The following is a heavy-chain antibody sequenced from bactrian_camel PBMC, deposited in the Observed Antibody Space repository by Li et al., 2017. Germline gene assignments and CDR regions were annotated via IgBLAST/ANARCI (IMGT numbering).Heavy chain of an antibody. CDR3: AVDGRIWHSGCLRVVAKDLMAY. CDR2: ILLRGDDT. Sequence: LALPCVAAKLAYSSNCMGWFRQAPGKEREGVAAILLRGDDTAYADSVKGRFVISQDATKDTVHLQMTHLRPEDTAMYYCAVDGRIWHSGCLRVVAKDLMAYRGQGTQVTVS. CDR1: KLAYSSNC. V-gene: IGHV3-3*01. J-gene: IGHJ4*01. D-gene: IGHD7*01.